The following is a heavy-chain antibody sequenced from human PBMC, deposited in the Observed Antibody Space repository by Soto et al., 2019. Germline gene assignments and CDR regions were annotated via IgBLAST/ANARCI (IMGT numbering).Heavy chain of an antibody. V-gene: IGHV4-59*01. J-gene: IGHJ4*02. CDR2: IYYSGST. CDR1: GGSISSYY. CDR3: ARVKLADYYDSSGPFDY. Sequence: PSETLSLTCTVSGGSISSYYWSWIRQPPGKGLEWIGYIYYSGSTNYNPSLKSRVTISVDTSKNQFSLKLSSVTAADTAVYYCARVKLADYYDSSGPFDYWGQGTLVTVSS. D-gene: IGHD3-22*01.